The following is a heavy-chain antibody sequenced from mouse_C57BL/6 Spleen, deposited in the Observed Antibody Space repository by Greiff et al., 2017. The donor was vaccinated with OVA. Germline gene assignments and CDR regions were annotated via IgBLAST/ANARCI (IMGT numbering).Heavy chain of an antibody. J-gene: IGHJ1*03. D-gene: IGHD1-3*01. Sequence: VQLQQSGAELVRPGTSVKVSCKASGYAFTNYLIEWVKQRPGQGLEWIGVINPGSGGTNYNEKFKGKATLTADKSSSTAYMQLSSLTSEDSAVYFCARDGSKGYFDVWGTGTTVTVSS. CDR2: INPGSGGT. CDR3: ARDGSKGYFDV. V-gene: IGHV1-54*01. CDR1: GYAFTNYL.